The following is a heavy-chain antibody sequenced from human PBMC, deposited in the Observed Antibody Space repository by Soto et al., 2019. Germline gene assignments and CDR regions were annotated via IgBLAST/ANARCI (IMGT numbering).Heavy chain of an antibody. V-gene: IGHV3-30*18. CDR2: ISYDGSNE. Sequence: QVQLVESGGGVVQPGRSLRLSCAASGFTFSSYGMHWVRQAPGKGLEWVAVISYDGSNEYYADSVKGRFTISRDNSKNTLYLQMNSVRAEDAAVYYGAKVLVALALSGIFDYWGQGTLGTVSS. D-gene: IGHD5-12*01. CDR1: GFTFSSYG. J-gene: IGHJ4*02. CDR3: AKVLVALALSGIFDY.